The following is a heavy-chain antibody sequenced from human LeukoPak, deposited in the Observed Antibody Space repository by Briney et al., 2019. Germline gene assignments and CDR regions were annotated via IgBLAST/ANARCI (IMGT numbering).Heavy chain of an antibody. V-gene: IGHV3-30-3*01. CDR1: GFTFSSYA. CDR2: ISYDGSNK. J-gene: IGHJ4*02. Sequence: GGSLRLSCAASGFTFSSYAMHWVRQAPGKGLEWVAVISYDGSNKYYADSVKGRFTISRDNSKNTLYLQMNGLRAEDTAVYYCARDPDTYDSSGYYYGDYWGQGTLVTVSS. D-gene: IGHD3-22*01. CDR3: ARDPDTYDSSGYYYGDY.